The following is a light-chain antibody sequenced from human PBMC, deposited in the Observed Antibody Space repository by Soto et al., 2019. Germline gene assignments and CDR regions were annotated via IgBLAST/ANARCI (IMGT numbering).Light chain of an antibody. V-gene: IGKV3-20*01. CDR1: QSVTRNC. J-gene: IGKJ2*01. CDR3: QQYGSSPYT. CDR2: GAS. Sequence: EIVLTQSPGALSLSPGEGATLSCRASQSVTRNCLAWYRQKPGQAPRLLIAGASSRLTGIPDRFSGSGSGTDFTLTISRLEPEDSAMYYCQQYGSSPYTFGQGTKLEIK.